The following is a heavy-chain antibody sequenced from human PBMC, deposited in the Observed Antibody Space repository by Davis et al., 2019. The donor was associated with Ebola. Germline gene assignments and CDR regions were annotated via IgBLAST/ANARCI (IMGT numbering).Heavy chain of an antibody. V-gene: IGHV3-33*01. D-gene: IGHD7-27*01. Sequence: GESLKISCAASGFTFSSYGMHWVRQAPGKGLEWLAVIWYDGSDQRYADSVRGRFIVSRDNSKNTISMQMDSLRAEDTAVYYCARDRNWASKNWFLDVWGKGTTVTVSS. CDR3: ARDRNWASKNWFLDV. CDR1: GFTFSSYG. J-gene: IGHJ6*04. CDR2: IWYDGSDQ.